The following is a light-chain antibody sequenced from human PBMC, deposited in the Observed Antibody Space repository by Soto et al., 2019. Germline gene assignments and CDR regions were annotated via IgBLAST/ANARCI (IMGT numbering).Light chain of an antibody. CDR2: EVS. J-gene: IGLJ2*01. Sequence: QSALTQPASVSGSPGQSITISCTGTSSDVGGYNYVSWYQQHPGNAPKLMIYEVSNRPSGVSYRFSGSKSGNTASLTISGLQAEDEADYYCISYTSSSPLAVVLGGGTKLTVL. CDR1: SSDVGGYNY. CDR3: ISYTSSSPLAVV. V-gene: IGLV2-14*01.